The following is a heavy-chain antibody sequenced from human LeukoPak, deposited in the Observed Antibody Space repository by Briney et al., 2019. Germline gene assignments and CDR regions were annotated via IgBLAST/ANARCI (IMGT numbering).Heavy chain of an antibody. Sequence: GGSLRLYCSASGFTFDDYAMTWVRQSPGMGLEWVAGINWNGGSSGYADSVKGRFAISRDNAKNSLYLQMKNLRAEDTALYYCARSFNGDDYWGQGTLVTVSS. V-gene: IGHV3-20*04. CDR1: GFTFDDYA. CDR3: ARSFNGDDY. J-gene: IGHJ4*02. D-gene: IGHD7-27*01. CDR2: INWNGGSS.